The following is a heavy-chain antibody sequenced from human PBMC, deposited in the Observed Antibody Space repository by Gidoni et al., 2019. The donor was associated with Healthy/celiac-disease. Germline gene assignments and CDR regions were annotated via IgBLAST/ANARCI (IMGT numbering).Heavy chain of an antibody. CDR2: ISWDGGST. CDR1: GFTLDCYA. Sequence: EVQLVESGGVVIQPGRALRLSGAASGFTLDCYAMHWVRQAPGKGLEWVSLISWDGGSTYYADSVKGRFTISRDNSKNSLYLQMNSLRAEDTALYYCAKGTDYGGNSGTLDYWGQGTLVTVSS. V-gene: IGHV3-43D*03. J-gene: IGHJ4*02. D-gene: IGHD4-17*01. CDR3: AKGTDYGGNSGTLDY.